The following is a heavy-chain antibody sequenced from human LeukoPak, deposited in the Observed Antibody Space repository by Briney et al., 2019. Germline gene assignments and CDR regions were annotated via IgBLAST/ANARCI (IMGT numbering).Heavy chain of an antibody. Sequence: SETLSLTCSVSGDSISTYHWNWIRKPPGRGLEWIGYMQSTGNSNYNPSLRSRVTMFADTSKNQVALILRSVTAADTAVYFCARDKQHSYGRYFDHWGQGALVTVSS. J-gene: IGHJ4*02. CDR2: MQSTGNS. V-gene: IGHV4-59*01. CDR3: ARDKQHSYGRYFDH. D-gene: IGHD5-18*01. CDR1: GDSISTYH.